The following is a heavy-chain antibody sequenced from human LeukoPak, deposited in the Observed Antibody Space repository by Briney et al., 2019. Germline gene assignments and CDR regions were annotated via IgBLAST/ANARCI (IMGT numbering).Heavy chain of an antibody. V-gene: IGHV3-30*18. CDR3: AKDRYSYAFEYSDS. Sequence: GGSLRLSCAASGFTFSSYGMHWVRQAPGKGLDWVAVISNDGSKKYYADSVKGRFTISRDNSKNTLPLQVSSLRTEDTAVYYCAKDRYSYAFEYSDSWGQGTLVTVSS. D-gene: IGHD5-18*01. CDR2: ISNDGSKK. CDR1: GFTFSSYG. J-gene: IGHJ4*02.